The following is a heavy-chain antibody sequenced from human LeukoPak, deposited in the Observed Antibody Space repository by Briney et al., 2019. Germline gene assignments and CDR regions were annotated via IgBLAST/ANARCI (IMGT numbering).Heavy chain of an antibody. V-gene: IGHV4-39*01. CDR2: IYYSGST. J-gene: IGHJ6*02. D-gene: IGHD2-21*02. CDR1: GGSISSSSYY. Sequence: SETLSLTCTISGGSISSSSYYWGWIRQPPGKGLEWIGSIYYSGSTYYNPSLKSRVTISVDTSKNQFSLKLSSVTAADTAVYYCARQVVTTYYYGMDVWGQGTTVTVSS. CDR3: ARQVVTTYYYGMDV.